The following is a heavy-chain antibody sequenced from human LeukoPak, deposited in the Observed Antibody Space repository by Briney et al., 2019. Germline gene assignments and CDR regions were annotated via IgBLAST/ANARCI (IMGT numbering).Heavy chain of an antibody. Sequence: ASVKVSCKASGYTFSDYYIHCVRQAPGQGLEWMGWINPDSGGTNYAQKFQGRVTMTRDTSITTVYMELSRLRSDDTAVFYCTREARAGNWFDPWGQGTLVTVSS. V-gene: IGHV1-2*02. CDR2: INPDSGGT. CDR3: TREARAGNWFDP. J-gene: IGHJ5*02. D-gene: IGHD5-12*01. CDR1: GYTFSDYY.